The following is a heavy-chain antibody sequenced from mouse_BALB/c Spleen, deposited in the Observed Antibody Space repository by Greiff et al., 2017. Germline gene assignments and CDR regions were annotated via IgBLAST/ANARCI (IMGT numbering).Heavy chain of an antibody. Sequence: VQLQQPGAELVKPGAPVKLSCKASGYTFTSYWMNWVKQRPGRGLEWIGRIDPSDSETHYNQKFKDKATLTVDKSSSTAYIQLSSLTSEDSAVYYCARGGTGYAMDYWGQGTLVTVSA. CDR1: GYTFTSYW. V-gene: IGHV1-69*02. CDR3: ARGGTGYAMDY. J-gene: IGHJ3*01. D-gene: IGHD1-1*02. CDR2: IDPSDSET.